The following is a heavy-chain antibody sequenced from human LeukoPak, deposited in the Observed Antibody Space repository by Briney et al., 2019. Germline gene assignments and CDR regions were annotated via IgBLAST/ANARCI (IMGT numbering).Heavy chain of an antibody. D-gene: IGHD6-13*01. CDR3: AKLSAAGTDY. V-gene: IGHV3-23*01. CDR2: IDNSGFNT. J-gene: IGHJ4*02. Sequence: GGSLRLSCAASGITFRTYAMSWVRQAPGKGLEWVSSIDNSGFNTFYADSVKGRFTISRDNSKSTLFLQMNSLRAEDTALYYCAKLSAAGTDYWGQGTLVTVSS. CDR1: GITFRTYA.